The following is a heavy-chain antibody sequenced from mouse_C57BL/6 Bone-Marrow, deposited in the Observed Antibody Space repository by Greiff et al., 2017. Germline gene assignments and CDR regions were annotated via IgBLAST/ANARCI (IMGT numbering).Heavy chain of an antibody. CDR3: LVTTH. Sequence: QVQLKESGAELARPGASVKLSCKASGYTFTSYGISWVKQRTGQGLEWIGEIYPRSGNTYYNEKFKGKATLTADKSSSTAYMELRRLTSEDSAVYCCLVTTHWGQGTTLTVSS. J-gene: IGHJ2*01. CDR2: IYPRSGNT. V-gene: IGHV1-81*01. D-gene: IGHD2-5*01. CDR1: GYTFTSYG.